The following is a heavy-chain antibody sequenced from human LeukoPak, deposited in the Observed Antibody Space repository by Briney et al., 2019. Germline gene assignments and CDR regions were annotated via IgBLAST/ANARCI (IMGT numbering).Heavy chain of an antibody. V-gene: IGHV3-15*04. CDR1: GFTLTNAW. Sequence: PGGSLRLSCAVSGFTLTNAWMNWVRQAPGKGLEWVGRIASKTDGETTDYVALVKGRFTISRDDSENTVYLQMNSLKTEDTAVYYCATSPDYFETSPFDYWGQGTLVTVSS. CDR2: IASKTDGETT. CDR3: ATSPDYFETSPFDY. J-gene: IGHJ4*02. D-gene: IGHD4-17*01.